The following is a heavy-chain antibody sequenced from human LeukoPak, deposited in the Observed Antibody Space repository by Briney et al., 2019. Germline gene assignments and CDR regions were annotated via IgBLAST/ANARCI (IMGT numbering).Heavy chain of an antibody. CDR1: GGSFSGYY. CDR3: ARGHHYYGSGSYYSLWFDY. CDR2: INHSGST. V-gene: IGHV4-34*01. Sequence: PSETLSLTCAVYGGSFSGYYWSWIRRPPGKGLEWIGEINHSGSTNYNPSLKSRVTISVDTSKNQFSLKLSSVTAADTAVYYCARGHHYYGSGSYYSLWFDYWGQGTLVTVSS. D-gene: IGHD3-10*01. J-gene: IGHJ4*02.